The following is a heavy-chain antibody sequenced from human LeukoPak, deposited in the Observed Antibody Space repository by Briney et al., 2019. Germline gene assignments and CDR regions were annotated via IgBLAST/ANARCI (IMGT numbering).Heavy chain of an antibody. J-gene: IGHJ3*02. CDR1: GGSISSYY. CDR3: ASSGYDGFDAFDI. V-gene: IGHV4-4*07. Sequence: PSETLSLTCTVSGGSISSYYWGWIRQPAGKGLEWIGRIYTSGSTNYNPSLKSRVTMSVDTSKNQFSLKLSSVTAADTAVYYCASSGYDGFDAFDIWGQGTMVTVSS. CDR2: IYTSGST. D-gene: IGHD5-12*01.